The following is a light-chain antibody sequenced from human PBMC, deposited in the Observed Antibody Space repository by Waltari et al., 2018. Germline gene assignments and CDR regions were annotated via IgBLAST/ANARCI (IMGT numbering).Light chain of an antibody. CDR1: YFGTED. CDR2: TNS. J-gene: IGLJ7*01. CDR3: QVWDVESDHVF. V-gene: IGLV3-21*01. Sequence: SYGLTQPPSVSVSPGQTARITCGGDYFGTEDVNWYQQKPPQAPLLVIYTNSERPSGSPDRFSGARSGNTATLIIGGVEAGDEAEYCCQVWDVESDHVFFGGGTRLTVL.